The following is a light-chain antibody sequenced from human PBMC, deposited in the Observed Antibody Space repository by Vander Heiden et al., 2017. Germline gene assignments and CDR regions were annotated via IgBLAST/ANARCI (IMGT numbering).Light chain of an antibody. CDR1: QSLNKW. J-gene: IGKJ1*01. V-gene: IGKV1-5*01. Sequence: DIQMTQSPSTLSASVGESVTITCRATQSLNKWLAWYQQKPGKAPNLLISDVSTLESGVPSRFSGGGSGTEFTLTISSLQPDDFATYYCQQYKSYPWTFGQGTKVEIK. CDR2: DVS. CDR3: QQYKSYPWT.